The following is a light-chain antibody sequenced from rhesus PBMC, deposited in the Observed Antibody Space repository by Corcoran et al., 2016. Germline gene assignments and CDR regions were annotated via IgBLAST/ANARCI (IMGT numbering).Light chain of an antibody. Sequence: ETVVTQSPATLSLSPGERATLSCRASQSVGSYLAWYQQKPGQVPKLLIYGASRRATGIPDRFSCSGSGTDFTLTISSLEPEDVGVYYCQQSSNLWTFGQGTKVEIK. CDR2: GAS. CDR1: QSVGSY. V-gene: IGKV3-24*04. J-gene: IGKJ1*01. CDR3: QQSSNLWT.